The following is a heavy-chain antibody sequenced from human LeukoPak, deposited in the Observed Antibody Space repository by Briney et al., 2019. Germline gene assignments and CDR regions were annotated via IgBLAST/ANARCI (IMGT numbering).Heavy chain of an antibody. Sequence: GGSLRLSCAASGFTFSHYWMSWVRQAPGKALEWVSYISGVASDIHYGDSVKGRFTISRDNAKNSVYLQMNSLRVEDTAVYYCARGGAHGMDFWGQGTTVTVSS. V-gene: IGHV3-11*01. CDR3: ARGGAHGMDF. J-gene: IGHJ6*02. CDR1: GFTFSHYW. D-gene: IGHD1-26*01. CDR2: ISGVASDI.